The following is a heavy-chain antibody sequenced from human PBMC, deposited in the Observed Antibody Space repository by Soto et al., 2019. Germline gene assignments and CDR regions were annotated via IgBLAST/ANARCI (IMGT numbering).Heavy chain of an antibody. CDR1: GDTFNFYS. CDR2: VNPIVSMS. CDR3: ATRYGSGYRAFDY. J-gene: IGHJ4*02. V-gene: IGHV1-69*04. D-gene: IGHD3-10*01. Sequence: QVQLVQSGAEVKRPGSSVKVSCKASGDTFNFYSINWVRQAPGLGLEWMGRVNPIVSMSNYAQRFQGRVKMTSDKSTRTAYMELSGRRSEDTAIYYCATRYGSGYRAFDYWGQGALVTVSS.